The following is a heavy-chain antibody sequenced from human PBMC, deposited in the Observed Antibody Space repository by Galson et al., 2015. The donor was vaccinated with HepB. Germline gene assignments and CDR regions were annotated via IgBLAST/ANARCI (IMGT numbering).Heavy chain of an antibody. CDR1: GFTVSSNY. CDR2: IYSGGST. CDR3: ARAAYDYVWGSYRYTTWSYFDY. V-gene: IGHV3-53*01. D-gene: IGHD3-16*02. Sequence: LRLSCAASGFTVSSNYMSWVRQAPGKGLEWVSVIYSGGSTYYADSVKGRFTISRDNSKNTLYLQMNSLRAEDTAVYYCARAAYDYVWGSYRYTTWSYFDYWGQGTLVTVSS. J-gene: IGHJ4*02.